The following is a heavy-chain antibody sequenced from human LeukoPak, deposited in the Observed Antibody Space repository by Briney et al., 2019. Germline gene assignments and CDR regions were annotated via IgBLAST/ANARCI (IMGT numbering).Heavy chain of an antibody. Sequence: GSLRLSCAASGFTFSSYAMHWVRQAPGKGLEWVAVISYDGSNKYYADSVKGRFTISRDNSKNTLYLQMNSLRAEDTAVYYCARDRGYSSGWYILSYWGQGTLVTVSS. J-gene: IGHJ4*02. CDR3: ARDRGYSSGWYILSY. D-gene: IGHD6-19*01. V-gene: IGHV3-30-3*01. CDR1: GFTFSSYA. CDR2: ISYDGSNK.